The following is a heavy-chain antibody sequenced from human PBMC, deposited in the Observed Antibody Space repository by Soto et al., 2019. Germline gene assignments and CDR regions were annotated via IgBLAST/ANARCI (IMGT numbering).Heavy chain of an antibody. CDR3: ARDKRDLRFLEWSYYFDY. J-gene: IGHJ4*02. CDR2: ISYDGSNK. Sequence: QVQLVESGGGVVQPGRSLRLSCAASGFTFSSCAMHWVRQAPGKGLEWVALISYDGSNKYYADSVKGRFTISRDNSKNTLYLQMNSLRVEETAVYYCARDKRDLRFLEWSYYFDYWGQGTLVTVSS. CDR1: GFTFSSCA. V-gene: IGHV3-30-3*01. D-gene: IGHD3-3*01.